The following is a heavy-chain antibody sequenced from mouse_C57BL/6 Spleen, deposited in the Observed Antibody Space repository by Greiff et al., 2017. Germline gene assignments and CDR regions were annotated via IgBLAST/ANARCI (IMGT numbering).Heavy chain of an antibody. Sequence: QVQLQQSGAELVRPGASVKLSCKASGYTFTDYYINWVKQRPGQGLEWIARIYPGSGNTYYNEKFKGKATLTAEKSSSTAYMQLSSLTSEDSAVYFSSRGGTNYYGSPYAMDYWGQGTSVTVSS. CDR1: GYTFTDYY. CDR2: IYPGSGNT. CDR3: SRGGTNYYGSPYAMDY. D-gene: IGHD1-1*01. V-gene: IGHV1-76*01. J-gene: IGHJ4*01.